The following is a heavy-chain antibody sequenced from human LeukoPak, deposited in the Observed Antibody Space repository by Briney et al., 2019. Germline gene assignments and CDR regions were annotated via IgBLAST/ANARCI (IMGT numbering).Heavy chain of an antibody. V-gene: IGHV4-39*02. Sequence: SETLSLTCTVSGVSISSSNSYWGWIRQPPGKGLEWIGSIYYSGNTYYNASLKSRLTISVDTSKNHFSLKLSSVTAADTAVYYCARGEWGSDYWGQGTLVTVSS. J-gene: IGHJ4*02. CDR1: GVSISSSNSY. D-gene: IGHD3-16*01. CDR3: ARGEWGSDY. CDR2: IYYSGNT.